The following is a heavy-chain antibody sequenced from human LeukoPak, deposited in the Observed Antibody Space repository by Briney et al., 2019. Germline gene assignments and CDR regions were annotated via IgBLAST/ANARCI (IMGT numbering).Heavy chain of an antibody. J-gene: IGHJ2*01. Sequence: PSETLSLTRAVSGYSINSGYYWGWIRQPPGKGLEFIGSIYHSGTTYYNPSLKSRVTISVDTSNNHFSLKLSSVTAADTAVYYCARGGYSSGWYLFFGLWGRGTLVTVSS. CDR1: GYSINSGYY. V-gene: IGHV4-38-2*01. D-gene: IGHD6-19*01. CDR2: IYHSGTT. CDR3: ARGGYSSGWYLFFGL.